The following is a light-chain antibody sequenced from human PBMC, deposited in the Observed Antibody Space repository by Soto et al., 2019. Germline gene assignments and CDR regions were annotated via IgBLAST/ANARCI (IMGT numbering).Light chain of an antibody. J-gene: IGKJ4*01. CDR2: GAS. CDR1: QSVYNN. CDR3: QQFSSYPLT. Sequence: EIVMTQSPATLSVSPGERATLSCRASQSVYNNLAWYQQKPGQAPRLLIYGASSRATGIPDRFSGSGSGTDFTLTISRLEPEDFAVYYCQQFSSYPLTFGGGTKVDIK. V-gene: IGKV3-20*01.